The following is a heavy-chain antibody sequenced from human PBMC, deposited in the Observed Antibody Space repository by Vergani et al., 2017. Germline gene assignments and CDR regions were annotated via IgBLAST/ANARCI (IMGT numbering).Heavy chain of an antibody. J-gene: IGHJ4*02. Sequence: QVQLQQWGAGLLKPSETLSLTCAVYGGSFSGYYWSWIRQPPGKGLEWIGEINHSGSTNYNPSLKSRVTISVDTSKNQFSLKLSSVTAADTAVYYCAREVLLWFGAFDYWGQGTLVTVSS. CDR2: INHSGST. CDR1: GGSFSGYY. CDR3: AREVLLWFGAFDY. D-gene: IGHD3-10*01. V-gene: IGHV4-34*01.